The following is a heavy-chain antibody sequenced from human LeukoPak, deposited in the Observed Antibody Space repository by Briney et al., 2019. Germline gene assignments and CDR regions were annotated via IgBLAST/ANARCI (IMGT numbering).Heavy chain of an antibody. CDR1: GGSISSGSHY. J-gene: IGHJ3*01. CDR3: ARGGYYYDSRGGTFDV. V-gene: IGHV4-61*02. CDR2: IYTSGST. Sequence: SQTLSLTCTVSGGSISSGSHYWSWIRQPAGKGLEWIGRIYTSGSTNYNPSLKSRVTISVDTSKNQFSLKLSSVTAADTAVYYCARGGYYYDSRGGTFDVWGQGTMVTVSS. D-gene: IGHD3-22*01.